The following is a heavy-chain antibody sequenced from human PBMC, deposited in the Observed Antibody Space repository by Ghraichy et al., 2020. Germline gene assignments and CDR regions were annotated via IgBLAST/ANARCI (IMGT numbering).Heavy chain of an antibody. CDR1: GFTVSSNY. V-gene: IGHV3-53*04. D-gene: IGHD1-14*01. CDR2: IYSGGST. CDR3: ARDGRNHVGPVYYFDY. J-gene: IGHJ4*02. Sequence: GGSLRLSCAASGFTVSSNYMSWVRQAPGKGLEWVSVIYSGGSTYYADSVKGRFTISRHNSKNTLYLQMNSLRAEDTAVYYCARDGRNHVGPVYYFDYWGQGTLVTVSS.